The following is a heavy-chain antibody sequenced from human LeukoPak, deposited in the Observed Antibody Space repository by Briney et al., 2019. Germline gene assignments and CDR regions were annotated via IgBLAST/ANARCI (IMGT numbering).Heavy chain of an antibody. Sequence: ASVKVSCKASGGTFSSYAISWVRQAPGQGLEWMGRIIPILGIANYAEKFQGRVTITADKSTSTAYMELSSLRSEDTAVYYCATVGIAARHGDYWGQGTLVTVSS. CDR2: IIPILGIA. CDR1: GGTFSSYA. J-gene: IGHJ4*02. V-gene: IGHV1-69*04. CDR3: ATVGIAARHGDY. D-gene: IGHD6-6*01.